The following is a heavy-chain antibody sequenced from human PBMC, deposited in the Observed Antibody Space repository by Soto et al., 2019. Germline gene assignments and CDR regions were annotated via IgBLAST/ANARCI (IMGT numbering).Heavy chain of an antibody. J-gene: IGHJ6*02. Sequence: SVKVSCKASGGTFSSYAISWVRQAPGQGLEWMGGIIPIFGTANYAQKFQGRVTITADKSTSTAYMELSSLRSEDTAVYYWARGGGVVPAAILNYYYGMDVWGQGTTVTVSS. D-gene: IGHD2-2*02. CDR3: ARGGGVVPAAILNYYYGMDV. CDR1: GGTFSSYA. CDR2: IIPIFGTA. V-gene: IGHV1-69*06.